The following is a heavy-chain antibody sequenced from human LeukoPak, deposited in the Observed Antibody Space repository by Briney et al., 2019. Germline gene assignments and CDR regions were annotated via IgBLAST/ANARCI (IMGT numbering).Heavy chain of an antibody. CDR1: GFTFRSYG. D-gene: IGHD6-13*01. CDR3: AKEGGAAVGTTDFDY. Sequence: GGSLRLSCAASGFTFRSYGMHWVRQAPGKGLEWVAVISYDGSNKKYADSVKGRFTISRDNSKHTLYLQMNSLRVEDTAVYYCAKEGGAAVGTTDFDYWGQGTLVTVSS. CDR2: ISYDGSNK. J-gene: IGHJ4*02. V-gene: IGHV3-30*18.